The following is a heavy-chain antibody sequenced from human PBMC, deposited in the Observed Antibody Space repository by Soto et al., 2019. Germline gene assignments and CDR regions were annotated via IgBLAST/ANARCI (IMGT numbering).Heavy chain of an antibody. D-gene: IGHD3-10*01. J-gene: IGHJ1*01. CDR3: ARTYFGSGSYSY. CDR1: GGSISGTNEY. CDR2: IHYDGRT. V-gene: IGHV4-39*02. Sequence: QLQLQESGPGLVEPSETLSLTCTVSGGSISGTNEYWGWIRQPPGKGLEWIASIHYDGRTYYTPSLKSRLTISADTSKNHFSLKLSSVTAADTAVYYCARTYFGSGSYSYWGQGILVIVSS.